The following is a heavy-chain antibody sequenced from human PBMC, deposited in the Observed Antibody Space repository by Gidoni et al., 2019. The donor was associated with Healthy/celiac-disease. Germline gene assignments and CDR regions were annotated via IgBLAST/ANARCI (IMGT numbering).Heavy chain of an antibody. CDR2: IRYDGSNK. V-gene: IGHV3-30*02. Sequence: QVQLVESGGGVVQPGGSLRLSCAASGFTFRSHGMHWVRQSPGKGLEWVAFIRYDGSNKYYADSVKGRFTISRDNSKNTLYLQMNSLRAEDTAVYYCAKLETTVVTPALGSDYWGQGTLVTVSS. CDR1: GFTFRSHG. J-gene: IGHJ4*02. D-gene: IGHD4-17*01. CDR3: AKLETTVVTPALGSDY.